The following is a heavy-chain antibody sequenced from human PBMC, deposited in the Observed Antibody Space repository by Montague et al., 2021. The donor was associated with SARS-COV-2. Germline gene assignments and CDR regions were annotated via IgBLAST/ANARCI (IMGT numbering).Heavy chain of an antibody. CDR2: S. V-gene: IGHV4-59*09. CDR3: ARGRQYNWFDT. Sequence: SKKNPSLKGRVTIAVDTSKNQFSLKVSSVTAADPAVYYCARGRQYNWFDTWGRGKLVTVSS. D-gene: IGHD6-19*01. J-gene: IGHJ5*02.